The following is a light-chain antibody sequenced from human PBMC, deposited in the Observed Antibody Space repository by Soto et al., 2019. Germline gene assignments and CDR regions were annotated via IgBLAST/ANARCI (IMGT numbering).Light chain of an antibody. CDR1: QGISNY. CDR3: QKYNSAPWT. CDR2: AAS. Sequence: DIQITQSPSSLSASVGDRVTITCRASQGISNYLAWYQQKPGKVPKLLIYAASTLQSGVPSRFSGSGSGTDFTLTISSXQPEDVATYYCQKYNSAPWTLGQGTKVDTK. V-gene: IGKV1-27*01. J-gene: IGKJ1*01.